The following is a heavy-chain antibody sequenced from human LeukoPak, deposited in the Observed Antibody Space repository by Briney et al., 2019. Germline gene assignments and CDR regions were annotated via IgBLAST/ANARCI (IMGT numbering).Heavy chain of an antibody. CDR1: GFTFSDYY. CDR3: ARVWLRRRDYDFWSGYYTSGAFDI. J-gene: IGHJ3*02. Sequence: PGGSLRLSCAASGFTFSDYYMSWIRQAPGKGLEWVSYISSSGSTIYYADSVKGRFTISRDNAKNSLYLQMNSLRAEDTAVYYCARVWLRRRDYDFWSGYYTSGAFDIWGQGTMVTVSS. CDR2: ISSSGSTI. V-gene: IGHV3-11*04. D-gene: IGHD3-3*01.